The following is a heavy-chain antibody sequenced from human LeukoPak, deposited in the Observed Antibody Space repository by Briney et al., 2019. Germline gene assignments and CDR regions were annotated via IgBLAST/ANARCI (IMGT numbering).Heavy chain of an antibody. V-gene: IGHV3-23*01. Sequence: GGSLRLSCAASGFTFSSYAMSWVRQAPGKGLECISGFSGSGGSTYYADSVKGRFTISRDNSKNTLYLQMNSLRAEDTAVYYCAKDAPGISFYDSSGYYLGWGQGTLVAVSS. CDR1: GFTFSSYA. CDR2: FSGSGGST. J-gene: IGHJ4*02. D-gene: IGHD3-22*01. CDR3: AKDAPGISFYDSSGYYLG.